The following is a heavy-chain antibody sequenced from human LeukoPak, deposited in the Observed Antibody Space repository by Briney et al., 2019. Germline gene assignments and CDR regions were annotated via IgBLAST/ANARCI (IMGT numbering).Heavy chain of an antibody. J-gene: IGHJ1*01. Sequence: PSETLSLTCAVYGGSFSGYYWSWIRQPPGKGLEWIGEINHSGSTNYNPSLKSRVTISVDTSKNQFSLKLSSVTAADTAVYYCARAGGSIAAGGTEGINFHHWGQGTLVTVSS. D-gene: IGHD6-13*01. CDR1: GGSFSGYY. CDR3: ARAGGSIAAGGTEGINFHH. CDR2: INHSGST. V-gene: IGHV4-34*01.